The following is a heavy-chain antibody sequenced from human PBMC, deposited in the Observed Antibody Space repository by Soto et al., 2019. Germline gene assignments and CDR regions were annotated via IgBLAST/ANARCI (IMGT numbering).Heavy chain of an antibody. CDR2: IGGSNTDR. D-gene: IGHD1-26*01. J-gene: IGHJ5*01. CDR3: AKDAVSYNGKWDWFDS. CDR1: RFIFSDYA. V-gene: IGHV3-23*01. Sequence: DVQLLQSGGGLVQPGGSLTLSWAASRFIFSDYAMNWVRQAPGKGLEWVSSIGGSNTDRNYADSVKGRFIISRDNSKNTMYLQMNSLRDDDTAVYYCAKDAVSYNGKWDWFDSWGQGTLVTVSS.